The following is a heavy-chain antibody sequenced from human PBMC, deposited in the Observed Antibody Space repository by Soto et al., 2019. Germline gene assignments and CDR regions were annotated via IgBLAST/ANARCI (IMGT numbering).Heavy chain of an antibody. CDR2: INWNSGSI. CDR1: GFTFDDYA. V-gene: IGHV3-9*01. J-gene: IGHJ1*01. Sequence: GGSLRLSCAASGFTFDDYAMHWVRQVPGKGLEWVSGINWNSGSIGYGDSVKGRFAISRDNAKNSLHLQMNSLSTEDTAFYYCVKDESINWYSGHFRHWGQGTLVTVSS. D-gene: IGHD6-13*01. CDR3: VKDESINWYSGHFRH.